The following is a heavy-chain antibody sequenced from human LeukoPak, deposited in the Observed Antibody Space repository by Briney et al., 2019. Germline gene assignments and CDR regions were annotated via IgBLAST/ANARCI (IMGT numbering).Heavy chain of an antibody. V-gene: IGHV4-59*08. CDR1: GGSISNYY. J-gene: IGHJ3*02. Sequence: SETLSLTCTVSGGSISNYYWSWIRQPPGKGLEWIGYIYYSGSTNYNPSLKSRVTISVDTSKNQFSLKLSSVTAADTAVYYCARERDIVVVPAAHLGAFDIWGQGTMVTVSS. CDR2: IYYSGST. CDR3: ARERDIVVVPAAHLGAFDI. D-gene: IGHD2-2*01.